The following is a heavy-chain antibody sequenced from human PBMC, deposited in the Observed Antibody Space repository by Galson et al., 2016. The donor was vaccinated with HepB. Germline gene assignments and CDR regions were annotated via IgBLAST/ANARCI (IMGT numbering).Heavy chain of an antibody. D-gene: IGHD5-12*01. CDR3: VKTFGYGYGIHFFDC. J-gene: IGHJ4*02. CDR2: INDNGGTT. CDR1: GFTFSSYT. V-gene: IGHV3-64D*09. Sequence: SLRLSCAASGFTFSSYTLHWVRQAPGKGLEHVSAINDNGGTTYYADSVKGRFTISRDNSKNTLYLQMSSLRAEDTAVYYCVKTFGYGYGIHFFDCWGQGTLVTVSS.